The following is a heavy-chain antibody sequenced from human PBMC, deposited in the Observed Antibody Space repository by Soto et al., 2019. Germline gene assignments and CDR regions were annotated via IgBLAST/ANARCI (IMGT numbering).Heavy chain of an antibody. V-gene: IGHV3-30*18. Sequence: QVQLVESGGGVVQPGRSLRLSCAASGSTFSSYGMHWVRQAPGKGLEWVAVISYDESNKYYADSVKGRFTISRDNSKNTLYLQMNSLRAEDTAVYYCTKGVVVITSYFQHWGQGTLVTVSS. J-gene: IGHJ1*01. D-gene: IGHD3-22*01. CDR2: ISYDESNK. CDR3: TKGVVVITSYFQH. CDR1: GSTFSSYG.